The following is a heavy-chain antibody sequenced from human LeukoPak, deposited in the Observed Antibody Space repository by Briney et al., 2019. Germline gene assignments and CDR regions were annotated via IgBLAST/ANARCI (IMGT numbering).Heavy chain of an antibody. J-gene: IGHJ4*02. D-gene: IGHD2-2*01. CDR2: ISGGGIGI. CDR1: GFTFSSYA. Sequence: GGSLRLSCAASGFTFSSYAMSWVRQAPGKGWEGVSAISGGGIGIYYADSLKGRFTISRDDSKNTLYLQMNSLRAEDTAVYYCTRRRGNQQPIDYWGQGTLVTVSS. V-gene: IGHV3-23*01. CDR3: TRRRGNQQPIDY.